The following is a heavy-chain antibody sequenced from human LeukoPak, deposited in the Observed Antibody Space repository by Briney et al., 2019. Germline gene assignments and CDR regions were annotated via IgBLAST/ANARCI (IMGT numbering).Heavy chain of an antibody. J-gene: IGHJ4*02. D-gene: IGHD6-13*01. CDR3: ARPMGQQLGPFDY. CDR1: GFTFSSYS. Sequence: GGSLRLSCAASGFTFSSYSMNWVRQAPGKGLEWVSSISSSSSYIYYADSVKGRFTTSRDNAKNSLYLQMNSPRAEDTAVYYCARPMGQQLGPFDYWGQGTLVTVSS. CDR2: ISSSSSYI. V-gene: IGHV3-21*01.